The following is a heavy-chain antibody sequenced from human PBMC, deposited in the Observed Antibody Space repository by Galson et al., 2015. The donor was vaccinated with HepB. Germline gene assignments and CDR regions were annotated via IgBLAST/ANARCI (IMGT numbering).Heavy chain of an antibody. Sequence: SVKVSCKASGYTFTTYAMNWVRQAPGQGLEWMGWINTNTGNPTYAQGFTGRFVFSLDTSVSTAYVQISSLKAEDTAVYYCARVALNGESDYWGQGTLVTVSS. CDR2: INTNTGNP. CDR3: ARVALNGESDY. D-gene: IGHD4-17*01. CDR1: GYTFTTYA. J-gene: IGHJ4*02. V-gene: IGHV7-4-1*02.